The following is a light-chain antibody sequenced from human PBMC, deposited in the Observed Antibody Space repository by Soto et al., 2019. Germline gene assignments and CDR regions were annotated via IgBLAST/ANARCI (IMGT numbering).Light chain of an antibody. CDR2: EGN. Sequence: QSALTQPASVSGSPGQSITISCTGTSSDVGSYNLVSWYQQHPGKAPKLMIYEGNKRPSGVSNRFSGSKSGNTASLTISGLQAEDEADYYCCSYAGSSTYGFGTGTKV. V-gene: IGLV2-23*01. CDR1: SSDVGSYNL. CDR3: CSYAGSSTYG. J-gene: IGLJ1*01.